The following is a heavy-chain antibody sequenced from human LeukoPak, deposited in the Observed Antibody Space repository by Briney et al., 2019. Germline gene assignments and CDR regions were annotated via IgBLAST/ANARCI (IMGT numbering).Heavy chain of an antibody. D-gene: IGHD3-3*01. CDR2: IKQEGSEK. CDR3: ARSGSLYDFWSGYYPSPFDY. CDR1: GFTLSSYW. Sequence: PGGSLRLACAPSGFTLSSYWMSWVRQAPGEGREWVANIKQEGSEKYYVDSVKGRFTISRDNAKNSLYLQMNSLRAEDTAVYYCARSGSLYDFWSGYYPSPFDYWGQGTLVTVSS. V-gene: IGHV3-7*01. J-gene: IGHJ4*02.